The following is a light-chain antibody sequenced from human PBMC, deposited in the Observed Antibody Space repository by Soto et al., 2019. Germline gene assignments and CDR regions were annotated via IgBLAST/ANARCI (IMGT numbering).Light chain of an antibody. CDR1: SSDVGYYNY. Sequence: QSALTQPRSVSGSPGQSVTISCTGTSSDVGYYNYVSWYQQHPGKAPRLMIYDVSRRPSGVPDRFSGSKSGNTASLTISGLQADDEADYYCCSYGGYDTELFGGGTKLTVL. CDR3: CSYGGYDTEL. CDR2: DVS. V-gene: IGLV2-11*01. J-gene: IGLJ2*01.